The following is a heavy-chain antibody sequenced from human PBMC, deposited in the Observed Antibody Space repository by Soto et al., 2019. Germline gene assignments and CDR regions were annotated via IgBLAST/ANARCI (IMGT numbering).Heavy chain of an antibody. J-gene: IGHJ5*02. CDR2: IYYSGST. D-gene: IGHD3-22*01. CDR3: ARDLYYYDSGYNWFDT. V-gene: IGHV4-30-4*01. CDR1: GGSISSGDYY. Sequence: SETLSLTCTVSGGSISSGDYYWSWIRQPPGKGLEWIGYIYYSGSTYYNPSLKSRVTISVDTSKNQFSLKLSSVTAADTAVYYCARDLYYYDSGYNWFDTWGQGTLVTVSS.